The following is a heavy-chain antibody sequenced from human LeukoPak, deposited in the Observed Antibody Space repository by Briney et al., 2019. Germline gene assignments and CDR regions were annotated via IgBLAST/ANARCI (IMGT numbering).Heavy chain of an antibody. CDR2: ISCSGGST. CDR1: GFTFSSYA. Sequence: GGSLRLSCAASGFTFSSYAMSWVRQAPGKGLEWVSAISCSGGSTYYANSVKGRFTISRDNSKNTLYLQMNSLRAEDTAVYYCAKDRHLGSGSYYPDYFDYWGQGTLVTVSS. D-gene: IGHD3-10*01. V-gene: IGHV3-23*01. CDR3: AKDRHLGSGSYYPDYFDY. J-gene: IGHJ4*02.